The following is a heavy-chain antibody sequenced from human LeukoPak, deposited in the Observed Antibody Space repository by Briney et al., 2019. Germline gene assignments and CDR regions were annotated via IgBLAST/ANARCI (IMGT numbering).Heavy chain of an antibody. J-gene: IGHJ6*03. Sequence: PGGSLRLSCAASGFTFSSYGMHWVRQAPGKGLGWVAFIRYDGSNKYYADSVKGRFTISRDNSKNTLYLQMNSLRAEDTAVYYCSKGAYDFWSDYYNPDYYYYYMDVWGKGTTVTVSS. CDR3: SKGAYDFWSDYYNPDYYYYYMDV. CDR1: GFTFSSYG. V-gene: IGHV3-30*02. CDR2: IRYDGSNK. D-gene: IGHD3-3*01.